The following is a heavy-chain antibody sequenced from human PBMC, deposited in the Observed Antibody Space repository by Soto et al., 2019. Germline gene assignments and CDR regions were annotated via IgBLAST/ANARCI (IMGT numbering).Heavy chain of an antibody. V-gene: IGHV3-30-3*01. CDR2: ISDDGSNT. Sequence: QVQLVESGGGVVQPGRSLRLSCAASGFTFSRHTMHWVRQAPGKGLEWVAAISDDGSNTYYADSVKGRFTISRDNSKNTLYLQMNSLSSEDTAVHLCARQVYYDFWSGFNPHPYYFDDWGQGTLVTVS. D-gene: IGHD3-3*01. CDR1: GFTFSRHT. CDR3: ARQVYYDFWSGFNPHPYYFDD. J-gene: IGHJ4*02.